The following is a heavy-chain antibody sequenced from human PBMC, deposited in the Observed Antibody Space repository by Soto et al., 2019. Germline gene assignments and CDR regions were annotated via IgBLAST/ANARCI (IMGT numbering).Heavy chain of an antibody. CDR1: GFTFSSYG. J-gene: IGHJ6*02. Sequence: QVQLVESGGGVVQPGRSLRLSCAASGFTFSSYGMHWVRQAPGKGLEWVAVISYDGSNKYYADSVKGRFTISRDNSKNTLYLHMNSLRAEDTAVYYCAKENQPTYYYYYGMDVWGQGTTVTVSS. V-gene: IGHV3-30*18. CDR3: AKENQPTYYYYYGMDV. CDR2: ISYDGSNK. D-gene: IGHD2-2*01.